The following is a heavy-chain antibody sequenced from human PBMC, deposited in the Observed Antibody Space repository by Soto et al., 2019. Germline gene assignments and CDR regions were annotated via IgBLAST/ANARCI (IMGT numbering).Heavy chain of an antibody. V-gene: IGHV1-18*01. CDR3: ARDRGGDGMDV. Sequence: QVQLVQSGAEVKKPGASVKVSCKASGYTFSSYGISWVRQAPGQGLEWMGWISGYNGNTNYAQKLQGRVTMTIDTSTSTGYMELRRRRSDDTAVYYCARDRGGDGMDVWGQGTTVTVSS. CDR2: ISGYNGNT. J-gene: IGHJ6*02. D-gene: IGHD3-16*01. CDR1: GYTFSSYG.